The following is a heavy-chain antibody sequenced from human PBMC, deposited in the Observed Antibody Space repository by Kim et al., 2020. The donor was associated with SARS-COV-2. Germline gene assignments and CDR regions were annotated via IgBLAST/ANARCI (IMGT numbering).Heavy chain of an antibody. CDR2: IYYSGST. CDR3: AILKSPKGCYGSGPDPDD. J-gene: IGHJ4*02. Sequence: SETLSLTCTVSGGSISSSSYYWGWIRQPPGKGLEWIGSIYYSGSTYYNPSLKSRVTISVDTSKNQFSLKLSSVTAADTAVYYCAILKSPKGCYGSGPDPDDWGQGTLVTVSS. V-gene: IGHV4-39*01. D-gene: IGHD3-10*01. CDR1: GGSISSSSYY.